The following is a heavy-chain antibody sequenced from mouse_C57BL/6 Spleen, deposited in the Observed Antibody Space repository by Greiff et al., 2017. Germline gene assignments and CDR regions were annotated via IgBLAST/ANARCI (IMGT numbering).Heavy chain of an antibody. V-gene: IGHV1-52*01. Sequence: QVQLQQSGAELVRPGSSVKLSCKASGYTFTSYWMHWVKQRPIQGLEWIGNIDPSDSETHYNQKFKDKATLTVDKSSSTAYMQLSSLTSEDSAVYYCARRYYYGSSYGYFDVWGTGTTVTVSS. CDR3: ARRYYYGSSYGYFDV. CDR2: IDPSDSET. J-gene: IGHJ1*03. CDR1: GYTFTSYW. D-gene: IGHD1-1*01.